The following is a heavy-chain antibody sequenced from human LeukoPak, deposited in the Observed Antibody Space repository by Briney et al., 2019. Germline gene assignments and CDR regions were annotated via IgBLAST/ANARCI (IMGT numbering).Heavy chain of an antibody. V-gene: IGHV1-69*04. CDR3: ASFSRDGYNPFDY. D-gene: IGHD5-24*01. CDR2: IIPILGIA. Sequence: SVKVSCKASGGTFSSYAISWVRQAPGQGLEWMGRIIPILGIANYAQKFQGRVTITADKSTSTAYMELSSLRSEDTAVYYCASFSRDGYNPFDYWGQGTLVTVSP. CDR1: GGTFSSYA. J-gene: IGHJ4*02.